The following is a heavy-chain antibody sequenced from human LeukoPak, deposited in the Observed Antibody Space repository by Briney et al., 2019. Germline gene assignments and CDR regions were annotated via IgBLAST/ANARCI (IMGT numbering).Heavy chain of an antibody. Sequence: HRASVKVSCKASGGTFSSYAISWVRQAPGQGLEWMGGIIPIFGTTNYAQKFQGRVTITADKSTSTAYMELSSLRSEDTAVYYCARSSIIAAAGPYYFDYWGQGTLVTVSS. CDR1: GGTFSSYA. V-gene: IGHV1-69*06. D-gene: IGHD6-13*01. CDR2: IIPIFGTT. CDR3: ARSSIIAAAGPYYFDY. J-gene: IGHJ4*02.